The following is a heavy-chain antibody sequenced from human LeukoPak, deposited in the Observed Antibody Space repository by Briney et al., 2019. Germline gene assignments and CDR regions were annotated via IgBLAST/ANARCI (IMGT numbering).Heavy chain of an antibody. CDR2: ISGSGGST. Sequence: GGSLRLSCAASGFTFSSYAMSWVRQAPGKGLEWVSGISGSGGSTYYADSVKGRFTISRDNSKNKVYLQMSSLRAEDTAVYYCANPYSGSYYFDYWGQGTLVTVSS. V-gene: IGHV3-23*01. CDR1: GFTFSSYA. D-gene: IGHD1-26*01. CDR3: ANPYSGSYYFDY. J-gene: IGHJ4*02.